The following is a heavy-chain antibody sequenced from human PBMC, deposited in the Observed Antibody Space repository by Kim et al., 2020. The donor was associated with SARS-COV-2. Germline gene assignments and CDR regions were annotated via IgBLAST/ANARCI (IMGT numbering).Heavy chain of an antibody. D-gene: IGHD3-9*01. Sequence: GGSLRLSCAASGFTFSSYGMHWVRQAPGKGLEWVAVISYDGSNKYYADSVKGRFTISRDNSKNTLYLQMNSLRAEDTAVYYCARGRYFDWSSDAFDIWGQGTMVTVSS. CDR2: ISYDGSNK. J-gene: IGHJ3*02. V-gene: IGHV3-33*05. CDR3: ARGRYFDWSSDAFDI. CDR1: GFTFSSYG.